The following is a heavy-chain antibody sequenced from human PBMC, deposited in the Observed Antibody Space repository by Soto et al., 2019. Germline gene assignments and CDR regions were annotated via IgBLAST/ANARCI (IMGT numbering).Heavy chain of an antibody. CDR3: ARVLGSSGWPSYFDH. D-gene: IGHD6-19*01. V-gene: IGHV3-48*02. CDR1: AFTFSTYS. Sequence: EVQLVESGGGLVQPGGSLRLSCAASAFTFSTYSMTWVRQAPGKGLEWVSYISRNSGTLYYADSVQGRFIISRDNAKNSLYLPLNSLRDEDTAVYYCARVLGSSGWPSYFDHWGQGTLVTVSS. J-gene: IGHJ4*02. CDR2: ISRNSGTL.